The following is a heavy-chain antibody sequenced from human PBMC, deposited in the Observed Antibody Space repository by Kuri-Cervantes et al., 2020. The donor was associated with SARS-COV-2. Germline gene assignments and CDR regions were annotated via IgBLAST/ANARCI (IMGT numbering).Heavy chain of an antibody. J-gene: IGHJ6*03. CDR3: ARDFSGRLTGDHYYYYYMDV. CDR2: IKQDGSEK. Sequence: GGSLRLSCAASGFTFSSYWMSWVRQAPGKGLEWVANIKQDGSEKYYVDSVKGRFTISRDNAKNSLYLQMNSLRAEDTAVYYCARDFSGRLTGDHYYYYYMDVWGKGTTVTVSS. D-gene: IGHD7-27*01. V-gene: IGHV3-7*03. CDR1: GFTFSSYW.